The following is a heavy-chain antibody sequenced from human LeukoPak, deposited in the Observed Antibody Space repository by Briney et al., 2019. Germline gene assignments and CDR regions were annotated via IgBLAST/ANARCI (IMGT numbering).Heavy chain of an antibody. Sequence: GGSLRLSCAASGFTFSSYGMHWVRQAPGKGLEWVAVIWYDGSNKYYADSVKGRFTISRDNSKNTLYLQMNSLRAEDTAVYYCAKEPYSSGWPYYFDYWGQGTLVTVSS. D-gene: IGHD6-19*01. CDR2: IWYDGSNK. CDR3: AKEPYSSGWPYYFDY. V-gene: IGHV3-33*06. J-gene: IGHJ4*02. CDR1: GFTFSSYG.